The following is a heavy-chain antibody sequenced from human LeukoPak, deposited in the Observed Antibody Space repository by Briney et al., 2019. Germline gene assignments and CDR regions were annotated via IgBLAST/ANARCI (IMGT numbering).Heavy chain of an antibody. CDR3: AREGYYSGLDV. CDR1: GYTVTNNY. CDR2: IYSAGST. V-gene: IGHV3-66*01. J-gene: IGHJ6*02. Sequence: GGSLRLSCAASGYTVTNNYMSWVRQAPGKGLEWVSVIYSAGSTFYADSVKGRFTISRDNSKNMVHLQMNSLRAEDTAVYYCAREGYYSGLDVWGQVTTVTVSS.